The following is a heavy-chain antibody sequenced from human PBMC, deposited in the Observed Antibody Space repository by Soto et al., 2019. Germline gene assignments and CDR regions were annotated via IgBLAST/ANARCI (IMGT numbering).Heavy chain of an antibody. J-gene: IGHJ3*02. Sequence: GGSLRLSCAASGFTFSSYAMSWVRQAPGKGLEWVSAISGSGGSTYYADSVKGRFTISRDNSKNTLYLQMNSLRAEDTAVYYCAKLGGSGSYYTLGAFDIWGQGTMVTVSS. CDR1: GFTFSSYA. CDR2: ISGSGGST. D-gene: IGHD3-10*01. CDR3: AKLGGSGSYYTLGAFDI. V-gene: IGHV3-23*01.